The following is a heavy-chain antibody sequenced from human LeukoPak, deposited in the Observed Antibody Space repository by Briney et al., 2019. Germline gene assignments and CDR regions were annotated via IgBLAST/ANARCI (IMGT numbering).Heavy chain of an antibody. D-gene: IGHD3-10*01. CDR3: ARLYRAGGGYYASGTYSHMDY. CDR2: IYYSGTT. J-gene: IGHJ4*02. V-gene: IGHV4-39*01. CDR1: GGSISISSHY. Sequence: SETLSLTCAVSGGSISISSHYWGWIRQPPGKGLEWIGSIYYSGTTYYNPSLKSRVTISVDTSKDQLSLNLSSVTAADTAVYFCARLYRAGGGYYASGTYSHMDYWGQGSLVTVSS.